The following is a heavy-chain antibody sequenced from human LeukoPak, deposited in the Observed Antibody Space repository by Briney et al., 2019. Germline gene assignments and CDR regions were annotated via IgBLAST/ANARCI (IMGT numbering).Heavy chain of an antibody. Sequence: GGSLRLSCAASGFTFSSYSMNWVRQAPGKGLEWVSYVDSSSSTIYYADSVKGRFTISRDNAKNSLYLQMNSLRAEDTAVYYCASPFDYWGQGTLVTVSS. CDR3: ASPFDY. CDR2: VDSSSSTI. J-gene: IGHJ4*02. V-gene: IGHV3-48*01. CDR1: GFTFSSYS.